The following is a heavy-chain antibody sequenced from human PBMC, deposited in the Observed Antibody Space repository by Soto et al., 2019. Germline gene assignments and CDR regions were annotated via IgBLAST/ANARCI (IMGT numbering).Heavy chain of an antibody. CDR1: GLTYGDYS. D-gene: IGHD2-15*01. V-gene: IGHV3-49*01. Sequence: PGVSLRLSCTTSGLTYGDYSMTWLRQAPGKCLEWLGFIRSGRYGATTQYAPSVKGRFTVTRDCFKSIAHLQMNDLETEGTDVYYCNRARLRCSGGSCYRADSWGRGILVTDYS. CDR3: NRARLRCSGGSCYRADS. CDR2: IRSGRYGATT. J-gene: IGHJ4*02.